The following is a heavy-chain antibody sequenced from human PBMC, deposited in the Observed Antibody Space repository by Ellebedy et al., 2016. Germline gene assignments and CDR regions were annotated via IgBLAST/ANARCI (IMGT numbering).Heavy chain of an antibody. D-gene: IGHD5-18*01. V-gene: IGHV5-51*01. J-gene: IGHJ2*01. CDR3: ARQVDTAMVTRYFDL. CDR2: IYPGDSDT. CDR1: GYSFVNYW. Sequence: GESLKISXTGSGYSFVNYWIGWVRQMPGKGLEWMGIIYPGDSDTRYSPSFQGQVTISADKSISTAYLQWSSLKASDTAMYYCARQVDTAMVTRYFDLWGRGTLVTVSS.